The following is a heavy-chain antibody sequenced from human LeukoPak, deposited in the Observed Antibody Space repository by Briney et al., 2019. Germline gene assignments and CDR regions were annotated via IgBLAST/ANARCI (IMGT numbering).Heavy chain of an antibody. D-gene: IGHD3-9*01. CDR2: IYYSGST. J-gene: IGHJ4*02. Sequence: SETLSLTCTVSGGSISSYYWSWIRQPPGKGLEWIGYIYYSGSTNYNPSLKSRVTISVDTSKNQFSLKLSSVTAADTAVYYCARRYYDILTGYSYFDYWGQGTLVTVSS. CDR3: ARRYYDILTGYSYFDY. CDR1: GGSISSYY. V-gene: IGHV4-59*01.